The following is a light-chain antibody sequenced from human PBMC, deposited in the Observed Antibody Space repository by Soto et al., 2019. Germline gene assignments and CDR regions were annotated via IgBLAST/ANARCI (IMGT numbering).Light chain of an antibody. Sequence: AIQLTQSPSSLSASVGDRVTITCRASQGISSALAWYQQKPGKAPKLLIYDASSLESGVPSRFSGSGAGTDFTLTISSLQPEDFSTDYCQQFNNYPFTFGPGTKLDSK. V-gene: IGKV1D-13*01. J-gene: IGKJ3*01. CDR3: QQFNNYPFT. CDR2: DAS. CDR1: QGISSA.